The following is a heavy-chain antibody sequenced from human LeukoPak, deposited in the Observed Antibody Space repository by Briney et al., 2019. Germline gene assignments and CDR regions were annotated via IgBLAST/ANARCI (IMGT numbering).Heavy chain of an antibody. D-gene: IGHD3-10*01. CDR1: GFTFSIYW. J-gene: IGHJ3*02. CDR2: IKQDGSEK. Sequence: PGGSLRLSCAASGFTFSIYWMSWVRQAPGKGLEWVANIKQDGSEKYYVDSVKGRFTIYRDNAKNSLYLQMNSLRAEDTAVYYCARDRTMVRGVDAFDIWVQGTMVTVSS. V-gene: IGHV3-7*01. CDR3: ARDRTMVRGVDAFDI.